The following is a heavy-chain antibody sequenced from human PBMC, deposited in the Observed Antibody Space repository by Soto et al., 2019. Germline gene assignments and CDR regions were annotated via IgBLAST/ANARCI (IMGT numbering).Heavy chain of an antibody. J-gene: IGHJ4*02. CDR3: ARGLDYVVY. V-gene: IGHV4-34*01. CDR1: GGSFSGYY. Sequence: SETLSLTCAVYGGSFSGYYWNWIRQPPGKGLEWIGEINHSGSTNYNPSLKSRGTISVDTSKNQFSLKLSSVTAADTAVYYCARGLDYVVYWGQGTLVTVSS. CDR2: INHSGST.